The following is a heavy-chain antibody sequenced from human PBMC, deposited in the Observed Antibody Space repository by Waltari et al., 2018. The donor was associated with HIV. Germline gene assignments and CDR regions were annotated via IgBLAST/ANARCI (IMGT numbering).Heavy chain of an antibody. V-gene: IGHV4-34*01. D-gene: IGHD3-10*01. CDR1: EPPFGRSS. CDR2: ISHIGQP. CDR3: ARDKVLRLLGESRGLGEFDL. J-gene: IGHJ3*01. Sequence: QVPLRQSGAALVQPSASLCLTCAVSEPPFGRSSWTWSRQSPGAALEWLGEISHIGQPNYSRYLDSRVAISVDPSKTQFSLTLSSLTATDTAIYVCARDKVLRLLGESRGLGEFDLWGQGTQVTVSS.